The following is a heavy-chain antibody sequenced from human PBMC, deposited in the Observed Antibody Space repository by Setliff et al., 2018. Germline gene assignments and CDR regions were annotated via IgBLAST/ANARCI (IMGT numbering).Heavy chain of an antibody. J-gene: IGHJ3*02. D-gene: IGHD6-13*01. CDR3: ALSLAAAGHDAFDT. CDR1: YY. CDR2: ISSSGSTI. Sequence: YYMSWIRQAPGKGLEWVSYISSSGSTIYYADSVKGRFTISRDNAKNSLYLQMNSLRAEDTAVYYCALSLAAAGHDAFDTWGQGTMVTVSS. V-gene: IGHV3-11*04.